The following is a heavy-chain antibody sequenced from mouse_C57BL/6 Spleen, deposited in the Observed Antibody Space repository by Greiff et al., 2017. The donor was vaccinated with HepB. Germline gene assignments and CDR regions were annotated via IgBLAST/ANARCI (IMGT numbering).Heavy chain of an antibody. CDR3: ARSGFYYGNYDYYFDY. CDR1: GYTFTNYW. D-gene: IGHD2-1*01. Sequence: VQLVESGAELVRPGTSVKMSCKASGYTFTNYWIGWAKQRPGHGLEWIGDIYPGGGYTNYNEKFKGKATLTADKSSSTAYMQFSSLTSEDSAIYYCARSGFYYGNYDYYFDYWGQGTTLTVSS. J-gene: IGHJ2*01. CDR2: IYPGGGYT. V-gene: IGHV1-63*01.